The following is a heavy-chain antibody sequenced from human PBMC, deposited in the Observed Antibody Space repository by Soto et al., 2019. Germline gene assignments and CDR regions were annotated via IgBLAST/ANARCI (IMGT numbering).Heavy chain of an antibody. CDR2: INPNSGGT. V-gene: IGHV1-2*02. Sequence: ASVKVSCKASGYTFTGYYMHWVRQAPGQGLEWMGWINPNSGGTNYAQKFQGRVTMTRDTSISTAYMELSRLRSDDTAVYYCARVLHYGGNHFDYWGQGTLVTVSS. D-gene: IGHD4-17*01. CDR1: GYTFTGYY. J-gene: IGHJ4*02. CDR3: ARVLHYGGNHFDY.